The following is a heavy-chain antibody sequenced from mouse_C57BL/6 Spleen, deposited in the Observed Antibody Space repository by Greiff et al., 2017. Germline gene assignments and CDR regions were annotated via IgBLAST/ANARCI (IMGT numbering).Heavy chain of an antibody. CDR3: ARDGTWFAY. J-gene: IGHJ3*01. CDR2: INPSSGYT. CDR1: GYTFTSYT. V-gene: IGHV1-4*01. D-gene: IGHD2-1*01. Sequence: QVQLQQSGAELARPGASVKMSCKASGYTFTSYTMHWVKQRPGQGLEWIGYINPSSGYTKYNQKFKDKAILTADKSSSTAYMQLSSLTSDDSAVYYCARDGTWFAYWGQGTLVTVSA.